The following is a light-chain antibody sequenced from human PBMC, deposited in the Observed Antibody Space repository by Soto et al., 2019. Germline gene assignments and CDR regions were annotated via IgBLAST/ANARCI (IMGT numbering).Light chain of an antibody. J-gene: IGKJ1*01. CDR1: QSVLYSSNNKNY. CDR2: WAS. Sequence: DIVMTQSPDSLAVSLGERATINCKSSQSVLYSSNNKNYLAWYQQKPGQPPKLLIYWASTRESGVPDRFSGRGSGTDFTLTISSLQAEDVAVYYCKQYYSTPTWTFGQGTKVEIK. V-gene: IGKV4-1*01. CDR3: KQYYSTPTWT.